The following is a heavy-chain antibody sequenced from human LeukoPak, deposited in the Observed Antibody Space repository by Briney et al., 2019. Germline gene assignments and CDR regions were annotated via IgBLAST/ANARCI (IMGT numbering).Heavy chain of an antibody. D-gene: IGHD2-15*01. CDR3: AKAQRDFVVVVATTRGFYYYGMDV. V-gene: IGHV3-23*01. J-gene: IGHJ6*02. Sequence: GGSLRLSCAASGFTFSSYAMSWVRQAPGKGLEWVSAISGSGGSTYYADSVKGRFTISRDNSKNTLYLQMNSLRAEDTAVYYCAKAQRDFVVVVATTRGFYYYGMDVWGQGTTVTVSS. CDR1: GFTFSSYA. CDR2: ISGSGGST.